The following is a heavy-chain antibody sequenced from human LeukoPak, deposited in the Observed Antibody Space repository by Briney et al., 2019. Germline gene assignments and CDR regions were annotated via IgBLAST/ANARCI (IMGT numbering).Heavy chain of an antibody. CDR1: GITFSTYW. J-gene: IGHJ3*02. CDR2: IKQDGSEE. CDR3: ARSGTYRNAAFDI. V-gene: IGHV3-7*05. Sequence: PGGSLRLSCAASGITFSTYWMTWVRQAPGRGLEWVANIKQDGSEEYYLDSVKGRFTISRDNAENSLDLQMNSLRAEDTAVYYCARSGTYRNAAFDIWGQGTMVTVSS. D-gene: IGHD1-26*01.